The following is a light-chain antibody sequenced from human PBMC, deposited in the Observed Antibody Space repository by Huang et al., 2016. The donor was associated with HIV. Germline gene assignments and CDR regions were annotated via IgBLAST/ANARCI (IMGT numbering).Light chain of an antibody. CDR2: WSG. CDR3: QQYYKLPQT. Sequence: DIVMTQFPDSLSVSPGERASIKCQSSQSLLLSLNSTKYLAWYQRKPGRAPKLLIYWSGTRESGLPERCSGSGSGTQFTLTINNVQPEDAAVYYCQQYYKLPQTFGQGTTVEI. CDR1: QSLLLSLNSTKY. J-gene: IGKJ1*01. V-gene: IGKV4-1*01.